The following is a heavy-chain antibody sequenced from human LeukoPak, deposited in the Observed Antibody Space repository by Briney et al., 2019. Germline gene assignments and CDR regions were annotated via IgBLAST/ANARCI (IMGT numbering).Heavy chain of an antibody. CDR3: ARTNLDCKNGVCYDY. V-gene: IGHV1-46*01. Sequence: GASVKVSCKASGYTFTSYYMHWVRQAPGQGLEWMGIINPSGGSTSYAQKFQGRVTVTTDTSTSTAYMDLRSLRSDDTAVYYCARTNLDCKNGVCYDYWGQGTPVTVSS. J-gene: IGHJ4*02. D-gene: IGHD2-8*01. CDR1: GYTFTSYY. CDR2: INPSGGST.